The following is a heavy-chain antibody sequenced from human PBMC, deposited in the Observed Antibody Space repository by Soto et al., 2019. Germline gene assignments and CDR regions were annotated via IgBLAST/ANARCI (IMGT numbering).Heavy chain of an antibody. Sequence: EVQLVESGGGLVQPGGSLKLSCAASGFTFSGSAMHWVRQASGKGLEWVGRIRSKANSYATAYAASVKGRFTISRDDSKNPAYLQMNSLKTEDTAVYYCTRPTESHYDFWRCYYASGLDAFDILGQGTMVTVSS. CDR3: TRPTESHYDFWRCYYASGLDAFDI. V-gene: IGHV3-73*01. CDR2: IRSKANSYAT. J-gene: IGHJ3*02. CDR1: GFTFSGSA. D-gene: IGHD3-3*01.